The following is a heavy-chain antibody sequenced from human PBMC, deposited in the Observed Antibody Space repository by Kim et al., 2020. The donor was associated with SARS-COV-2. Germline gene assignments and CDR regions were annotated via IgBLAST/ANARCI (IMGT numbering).Heavy chain of an antibody. D-gene: IGHD3-10*01. V-gene: IGHV1-46*01. Sequence: ASVKVSCKASGYTFTRYYIHWVRQAPGQAPECMGIINPSDGGPSYTQRFQGRLTITRDTSTSTVYIELSSLSSDDTAVYYCAGDHSGGAYFGLLGQGTLV. CDR2: INPSDGGP. CDR1: GYTFTRYY. J-gene: IGHJ4*02. CDR3: AGDHSGGAYFGL.